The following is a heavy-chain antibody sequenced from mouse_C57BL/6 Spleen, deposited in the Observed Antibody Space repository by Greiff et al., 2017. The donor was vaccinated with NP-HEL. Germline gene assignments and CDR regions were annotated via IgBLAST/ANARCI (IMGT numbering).Heavy chain of an antibody. CDR3: ARDQDGRFAY. CDR1: GFTFSDYY. Sequence: EVQLVESEGGLVQPGSSMKLSCTASGFTFSDYYMAWVRQVPEKGLEWVANINYDGSSTYYLDSLKSRFIISRDNAKNILYLQMSSLKSEDTATYYCARDQDGRFAYWGQGTLVTVSA. CDR2: INYDGSST. V-gene: IGHV5-16*01. D-gene: IGHD2-3*01. J-gene: IGHJ3*01.